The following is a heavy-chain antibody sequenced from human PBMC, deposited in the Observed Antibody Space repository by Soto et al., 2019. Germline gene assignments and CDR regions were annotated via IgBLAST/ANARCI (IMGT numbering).Heavy chain of an antibody. Sequence: QVQLQQWGAGLLKPSETLSLTCAVYGGSFSGYYWSWIRQPPGKGLEWIGEINHSGSTKYNPSLKSRVTISVDTSKNQFSLKLCSVTAADTAVYYCARGFRYFDWSIDYWGQGTLVTVSS. J-gene: IGHJ4*02. V-gene: IGHV4-34*01. CDR3: ARGFRYFDWSIDY. D-gene: IGHD3-9*01. CDR2: INHSGST. CDR1: GGSFSGYY.